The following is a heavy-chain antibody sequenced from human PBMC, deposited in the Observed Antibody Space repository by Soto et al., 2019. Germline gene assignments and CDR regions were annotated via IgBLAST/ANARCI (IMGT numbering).Heavy chain of an antibody. CDR1: GGSISGGSYY. D-gene: IGHD6-13*01. CDR2: IYYTGST. Sequence: PSETLSLTCTVSGGSISGGSYYWSWIRQPPGKGLEWIGYIYYTGSTNYSPSLKSRVTISVDKSRNQFSLKLSSVTAADTAVYSCARGHLITAVDYWGQGPPVTVSS. CDR3: ARGHLITAVDY. J-gene: IGHJ4*02. V-gene: IGHV4-61*01.